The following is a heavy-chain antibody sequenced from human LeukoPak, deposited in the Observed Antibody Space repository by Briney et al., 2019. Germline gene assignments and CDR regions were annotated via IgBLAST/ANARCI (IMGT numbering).Heavy chain of an antibody. CDR2: IKSKTDGGTT. D-gene: IGHD6-13*01. CDR1: GFTFSNAW. Sequence: GGSLRLSCAASGFTFSNAWMSWVRQAPGKGLEWVGRIKSKTDGGTTDYAAPVKGRFTISRDNSKNTLYLQMDSLRAEDTALYYCAKEFASSSFHWGQGTLVTVSS. J-gene: IGHJ4*02. CDR3: AKEFASSSFH. V-gene: IGHV3-15*01.